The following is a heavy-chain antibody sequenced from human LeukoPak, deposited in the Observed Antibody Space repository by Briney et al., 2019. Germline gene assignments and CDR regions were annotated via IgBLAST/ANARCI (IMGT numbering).Heavy chain of an antibody. CDR3: ARVGGTNYYYYGMDV. Sequence: SETLSLTCTVSGGSISSYYWSSIRKPPGKGLEWIGYTYDSGSTNYNPSLKSRVTISVDTSKNQFSLKLSSVTAADTAVYYCARVGGTNYYYYGMDVWGQGTTVTVSS. J-gene: IGHJ6*02. CDR1: GGSISSYY. CDR2: TYDSGST. D-gene: IGHD1-1*01. V-gene: IGHV4-59*01.